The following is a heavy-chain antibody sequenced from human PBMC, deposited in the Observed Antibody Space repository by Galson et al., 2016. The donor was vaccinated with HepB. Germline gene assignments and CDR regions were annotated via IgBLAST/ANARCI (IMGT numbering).Heavy chain of an antibody. CDR1: GYTFTSDW. CDR2: IDPTDSYT. J-gene: IGHJ4*02. V-gene: IGHV5-10-1*01. CDR3: ARRGHDSNGYLVHHFDY. Sequence: QSGAEVKKPGESLRISCKASGYTFTSDWINWVRQIPGKGLEWLGNIDPTDSYTNYRPSFQGHVTISVDKSISTAYLQWSSLKASDTAMYFCARRGHDSNGYLVHHFDYWGQGSLVTVSS. D-gene: IGHD3-22*01.